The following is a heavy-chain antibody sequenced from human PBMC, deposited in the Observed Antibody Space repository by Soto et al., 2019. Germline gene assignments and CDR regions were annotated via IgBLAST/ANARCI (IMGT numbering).Heavy chain of an antibody. CDR3: ARDLDGFGELSYYYYYMDV. D-gene: IGHD3-10*01. Sequence: ASVKVSCKASGYTFTSYGISWVRQAPGQGLEWMGWISAYNGNTNYAQKLQGRVTMTTDTSTSTAYMELRSLRSDDTAVYYCARDLDGFGELSYYYYYMDVWGKGTTVTVSS. CDR2: ISAYNGNT. J-gene: IGHJ6*03. V-gene: IGHV1-18*01. CDR1: GYTFTSYG.